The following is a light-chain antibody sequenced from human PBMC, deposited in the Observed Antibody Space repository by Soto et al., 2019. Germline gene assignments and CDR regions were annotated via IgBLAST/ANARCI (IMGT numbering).Light chain of an antibody. Sequence: DIQMTQSPSTLSASVGDGVTITCRASQSISTWLAWYQQKPGKAPKLLIYKASNLEGGVPSRFSGSGSGTEFTITISSLQPDDFATYYCQQYNTYPLTFGGGTKVDIK. V-gene: IGKV1-5*03. J-gene: IGKJ4*01. CDR2: KAS. CDR1: QSISTW. CDR3: QQYNTYPLT.